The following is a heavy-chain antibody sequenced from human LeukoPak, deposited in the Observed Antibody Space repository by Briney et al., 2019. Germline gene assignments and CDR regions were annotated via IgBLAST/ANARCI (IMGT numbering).Heavy chain of an antibody. CDR3: ARPLLLAGAFDL. D-gene: IGHD2-21*02. Sequence: GASVKVSCKTSGYSFTGYYIHWVRQAPGQGLEWVGYINPNTGGTKYAQKFQDRITMTRDTSITTVYVELSGLKSDDTAIYYYARPLLLAGAFDLWGQGTLVAVSS. J-gene: IGHJ3*01. CDR2: INPNTGGT. CDR1: GYSFTGYY. V-gene: IGHV1-2*02.